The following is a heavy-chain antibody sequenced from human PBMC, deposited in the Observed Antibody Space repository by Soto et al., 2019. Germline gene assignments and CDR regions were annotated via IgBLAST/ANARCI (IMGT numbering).Heavy chain of an antibody. CDR1: GGSISSSSYY. CDR3: ASDLTSWSGYSGYGMDV. D-gene: IGHD3-3*01. V-gene: IGHV4-39*01. CDR2: IYYSGST. J-gene: IGHJ6*02. Sequence: SETLSLTCTVSGGSISSSSYYWGWIRQPPGKGLEWIGSIYYSGSTYYNPSLKSRVTISVDTSKNQFSLKLSSVTAADTAVYYCASDLTSWSGYSGYGMDVWGQGTTVTV.